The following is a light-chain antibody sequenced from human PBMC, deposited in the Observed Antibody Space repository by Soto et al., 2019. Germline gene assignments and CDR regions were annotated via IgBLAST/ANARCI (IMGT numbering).Light chain of an antibody. CDR1: SGHSSYA. V-gene: IGLV4-69*01. J-gene: IGLJ2*01. CDR3: QTWGSGTVV. Sequence: QPVLTQSPSASASLGASVKLTCTLSSGHSSYAIAWHQQQPEKGPRYLMKLNSDGSHSKGDGIPDRFSGSSSGAERYLTISRLQYEDEADYYCQTWGSGTVVFGGGTKLTVL. CDR2: LNSDGSH.